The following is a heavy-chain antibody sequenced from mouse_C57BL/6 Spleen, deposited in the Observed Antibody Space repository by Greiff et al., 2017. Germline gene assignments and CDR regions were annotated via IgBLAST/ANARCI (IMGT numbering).Heavy chain of an antibody. J-gene: IGHJ2*01. CDR3: ARSITTVVDDY. V-gene: IGHV1-50*01. Sequence: QVQLKQPGAELVKPGASVKLSCKASGYTFTSYWMQWVKQRPGQGLEWIGEIDPSDSYTNYNQKFKGKATLTVDTSSSTAYMQLSSLTSEDSAVYYCARSITTVVDDYWGQGTTLTVSS. CDR2: IDPSDSYT. CDR1: GYTFTSYW. D-gene: IGHD1-1*01.